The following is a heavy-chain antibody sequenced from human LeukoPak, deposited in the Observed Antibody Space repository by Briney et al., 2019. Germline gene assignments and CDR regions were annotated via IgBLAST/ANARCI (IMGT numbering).Heavy chain of an antibody. Sequence: GGSLRLSCATSGFAFSLYWMNWVRQAPGKGLEWVANIKEDGSKKYYVESVKGRFTVSRDNAKNSVFLQMNTLRADDTAIYYCARATRDDFGDVHDAFDVWGQGTMVAVSS. D-gene: IGHD4-17*01. V-gene: IGHV3-7*01. J-gene: IGHJ3*01. CDR1: GFAFSLYW. CDR3: ARATRDDFGDVHDAFDV. CDR2: IKEDGSKK.